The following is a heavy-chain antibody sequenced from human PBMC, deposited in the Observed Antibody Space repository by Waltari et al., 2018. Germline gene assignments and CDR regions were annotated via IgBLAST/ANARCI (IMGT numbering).Heavy chain of an antibody. Sequence: EMQLVESGGGLVKPGGSLRLSCAASGFTFSSYSMNWVRPAPGKGLEGVSSIRSSSRYIYYADSVKGRFTISRDNAKNSRYLQMNSLRAEDTAVYYCARDVEELRGDFDYWGQGTLVTVSS. D-gene: IGHD1-7*01. J-gene: IGHJ4*02. CDR1: GFTFSSYS. CDR2: IRSSSRYI. CDR3: ARDVEELRGDFDY. V-gene: IGHV3-21*01.